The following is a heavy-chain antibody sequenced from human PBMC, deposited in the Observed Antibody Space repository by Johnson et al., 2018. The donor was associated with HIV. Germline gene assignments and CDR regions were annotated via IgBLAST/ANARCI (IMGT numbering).Heavy chain of an antibody. D-gene: IGHD3-10*01. CDR1: GFTFSSYA. Sequence: VQLVESGGGVARPGGSLRLSCAASGFTFSSYAMSWVRQAPGKGLEWVSAISGSGGSTYYAASVKGRFTVSRDNAKNSLLLQMNSLRAEDTAVYYCARDRVWFGELYAFDIWGQGTMVTVSS. CDR2: ISGSGGST. V-gene: IGHV3-23*04. J-gene: IGHJ3*02. CDR3: ARDRVWFGELYAFDI.